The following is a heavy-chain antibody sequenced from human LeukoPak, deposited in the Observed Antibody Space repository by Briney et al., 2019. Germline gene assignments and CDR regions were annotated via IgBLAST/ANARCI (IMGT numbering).Heavy chain of an antibody. J-gene: IGHJ4*01. Sequence: GGSLRLSCAVSGFKFSSYWMNWVRQVPGKGLMWVAHINTNGDSANYADSVKGRFTISRDNAKSTLSLQMNNLRAEDTAIYYCVRDNAYTFDYWGQGTLVTVSS. CDR1: GFKFSSYW. CDR3: VRDNAYTFDY. D-gene: IGHD5-24*01. CDR2: INTNGDSA. V-gene: IGHV3-74*01.